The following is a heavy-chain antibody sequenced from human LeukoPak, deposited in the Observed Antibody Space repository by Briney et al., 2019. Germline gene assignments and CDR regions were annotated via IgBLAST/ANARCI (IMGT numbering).Heavy chain of an antibody. CDR2: ISSSSSTI. CDR3: ARDGNYYDFWSGRTFDY. V-gene: IGHV3-48*04. CDR1: GFTFSSYA. Sequence: GGSLRLSCAASGFTFSSYAMSWVRQAPGKGLEWVSYISSSSSTIYYADSVKGRFTISRGNAKNSLYLQMNSLRAEDTAVYYCARDGNYYDFWSGRTFDYWGQGTLVTVSS. J-gene: IGHJ4*02. D-gene: IGHD3-3*01.